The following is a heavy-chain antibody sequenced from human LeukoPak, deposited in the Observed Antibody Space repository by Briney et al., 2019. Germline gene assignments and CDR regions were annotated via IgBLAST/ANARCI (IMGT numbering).Heavy chain of an antibody. V-gene: IGHV3-48*04. CDR2: ISSSSSTI. CDR3: ARDRPISHYYYYYMDV. CDR1: GFTFSSYS. D-gene: IGHD3-3*01. J-gene: IGHJ6*03. Sequence: GGSLRLSCAASGFTFSSYSMNWVRQAPGKGLEWVSYISSSSSTIYYADSVKGRFTISRDNAKNSLYLQMNSLRAEDTAVYYCARDRPISHYYYYYMDVWGKGTTVTVSS.